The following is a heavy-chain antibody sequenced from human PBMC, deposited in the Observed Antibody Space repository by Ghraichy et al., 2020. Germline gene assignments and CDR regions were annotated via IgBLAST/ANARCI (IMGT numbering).Heavy chain of an antibody. CDR1: GFTFTNSA. CDR2: IVVGSGNT. Sequence: PVKVSCKASGFTFTNSAVLWVRQARGHPLEWIGWIVVGSGNTNSAQKFQQRVTITRDMSTSTTYMELSSLRSEDTAVYYCASGHLHLAPKYYYMDVWGKGTTVTVSS. CDR3: ASGHLHLAPKYYYMDV. J-gene: IGHJ6*03. V-gene: IGHV1-58*01.